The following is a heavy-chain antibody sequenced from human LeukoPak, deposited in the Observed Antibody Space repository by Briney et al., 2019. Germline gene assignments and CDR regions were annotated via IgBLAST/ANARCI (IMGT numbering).Heavy chain of an antibody. CDR3: ARAPLSRQKYVSSGYYWAY. Sequence: ASVKVSCKASEYTFTSYDINWVRQATGQGLEWMGWMNPASGNTGYAQNFQGRVTMTRNTSINTAYMELRSLRFEDAAVYYCARAPLSRQKYVSSGYYWAYWGQGTLVTVSS. D-gene: IGHD3-22*01. J-gene: IGHJ4*02. V-gene: IGHV1-8*01. CDR1: EYTFTSYD. CDR2: MNPASGNT.